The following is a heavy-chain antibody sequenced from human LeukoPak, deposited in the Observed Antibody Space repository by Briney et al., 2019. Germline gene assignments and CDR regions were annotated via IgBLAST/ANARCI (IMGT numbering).Heavy chain of an antibody. V-gene: IGHV1-45*02. CDR3: ARSGIAAAGNWYFDL. CDR1: GYTFTYRY. CDR2: ITPFNGNT. Sequence: ASVKVSCKASGYTFTYRYLHWVRQAPGQALEWMGWITPFNGNTNYAHKVQDRVTITRDRSMSTAYLELSSLRYEDTAMYYCARSGIAAAGNWYFDLWGRGTLVTVSS. D-gene: IGHD6-13*01. J-gene: IGHJ2*01.